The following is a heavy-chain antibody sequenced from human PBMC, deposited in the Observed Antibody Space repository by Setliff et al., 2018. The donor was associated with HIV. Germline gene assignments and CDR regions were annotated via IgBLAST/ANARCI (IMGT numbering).Heavy chain of an antibody. J-gene: IGHJ6*03. D-gene: IGHD3-16*02. Sequence: ASVKVSCKASGSTFTTYDINWVRQATGQGLEWMGWMNPNSGNTGYTQEFQGRVTMTRNTSISTAYMELSSLRSEDTAVYYCARGIKLVGGVIVGSMDVWGKGTTVTVSS. CDR2: MNPNSGNT. CDR1: GSTFTTYD. CDR3: ARGIKLVGGVIVGSMDV. V-gene: IGHV1-8*02.